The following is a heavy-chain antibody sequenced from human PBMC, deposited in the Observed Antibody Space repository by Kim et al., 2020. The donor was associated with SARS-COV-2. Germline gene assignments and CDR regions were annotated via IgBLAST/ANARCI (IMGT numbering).Heavy chain of an antibody. Sequence: GGSLRLSCAASGFTFSSYGMHWVRQAPGKGLEWVAVIWYDGSNKYYADSVKGRFTISRDNSKNTLYLQMNSLRAEDTAVYYCAGARPGAFDIWGQEAMVTVSS. J-gene: IGHJ3*02. CDR1: GFTFSSYG. CDR3: AGARPGAFDI. V-gene: IGHV3-33*01. CDR2: IWYDGSNK. D-gene: IGHD6-6*01.